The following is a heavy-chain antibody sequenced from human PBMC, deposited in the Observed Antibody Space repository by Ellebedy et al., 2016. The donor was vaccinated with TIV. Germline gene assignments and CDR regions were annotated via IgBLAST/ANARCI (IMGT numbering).Heavy chain of an antibody. CDR3: ARGQGGY. CDR1: GGSFSGYY. Sequence: SETLSLXXAVYGGSFSGYYWSWIRQPPGKGLEWIGEINHSGSSNYNPSLKSRVTISVDTSKNQFSLKLSSVTAADTAVYYCARGQGGYWGQGTLVTVSS. V-gene: IGHV4-34*01. CDR2: INHSGSS. J-gene: IGHJ4*02.